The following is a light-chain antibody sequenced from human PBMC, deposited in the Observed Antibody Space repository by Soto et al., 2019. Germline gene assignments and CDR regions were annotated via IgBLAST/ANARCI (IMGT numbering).Light chain of an antibody. J-gene: IGLJ2*01. CDR2: EGS. CDR1: RSDVGSYKL. CDR3: CSYVSSSTSVV. V-gene: IGLV2-23*01. Sequence: QSALTQPASMSGSPGQSITISCTATRSDVGSYKLVSWYQQHPGKAPKVMIYEGSKRPSGVSNRFSGSQSGNRASLTISGLQAEDEADYYCCSYVSSSTSVVFGGGTKLTVL.